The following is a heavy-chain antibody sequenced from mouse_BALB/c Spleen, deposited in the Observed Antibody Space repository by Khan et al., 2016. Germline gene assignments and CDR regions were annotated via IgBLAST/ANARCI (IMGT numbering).Heavy chain of an antibody. V-gene: IGHV1-69*02. Sequence: QIQLVQSGAELVRPGASVKLSCKASGYTFTSYWINWMKQRPGQGLEWIGNIFPSDSYTNYNQKFKDKATLTVDKSSSTAYMQLSSPTSEDSAIYYCTRGESTMIRGFAYWGQGTLVTVSA. CDR3: TRGESTMIRGFAY. CDR2: IFPSDSYT. CDR1: GYTFTSYW. J-gene: IGHJ3*01. D-gene: IGHD2-4*01.